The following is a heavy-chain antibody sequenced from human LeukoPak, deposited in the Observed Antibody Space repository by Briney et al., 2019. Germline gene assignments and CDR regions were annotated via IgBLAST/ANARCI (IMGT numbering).Heavy chain of an antibody. CDR2: IYYSGST. CDR1: GGSISSYY. Sequence: SETLSLTCTFSGGSISSYYWSWIRQPPGKGLEWIGYIYYSGSTNYNPSLKSRVTISVDTSKNQFSLKLSSVTAADTAVYYCARRDHRAFDYWGQGTLVTVSS. CDR3: ARRDHRAFDY. V-gene: IGHV4-59*01. J-gene: IGHJ4*02.